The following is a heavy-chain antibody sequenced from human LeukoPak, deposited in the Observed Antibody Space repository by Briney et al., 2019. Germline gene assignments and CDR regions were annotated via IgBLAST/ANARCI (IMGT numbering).Heavy chain of an antibody. CDR1: GFTFSSYE. CDR3: TRGHIYTYGCSY. CDR2: ISGSSSHI. D-gene: IGHD5-18*01. J-gene: IGHJ4*02. V-gene: IGHV3-21*01. Sequence: GGSLRLSCAASGFTFSSYEMNWVRQAPGKGLEWVSSISGSSSHIYYADSLKGRFTISRDNAKNSLYLQMNSLRAEDTAVYYCTRGHIYTYGCSYWGQGILVTVSS.